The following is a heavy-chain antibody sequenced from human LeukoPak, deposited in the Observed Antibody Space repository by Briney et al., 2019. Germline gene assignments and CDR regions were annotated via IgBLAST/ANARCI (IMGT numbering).Heavy chain of an antibody. D-gene: IGHD2-2*01. J-gene: IGHJ1*01. CDR2: INPNSGGT. V-gene: IGHV1-2*02. CDR1: GYTFTGYY. CDR3: ARDRGVYCSSTSCARYFKH. Sequence: ASVKVSRKASGYTFTGYYMHWVRQAPGQGLEWMGWINPNSGGTNYAQKFQGRVTMTRDTSISTAYMELSRLRSDDTAVYYCARDRGVYCSSTSCARYFKHWGQGTLVTVSS.